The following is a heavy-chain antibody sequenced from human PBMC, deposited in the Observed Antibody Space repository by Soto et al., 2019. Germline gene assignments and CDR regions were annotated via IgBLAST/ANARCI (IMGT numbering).Heavy chain of an antibody. CDR2: INHSGSA. J-gene: IGHJ3*02. Sequence: QVQLQQWGAGLLKPSETLSLNCGVSGGSFSGYYWSWIRQPPGKGLEWIGEINHSGSADYNPSLKSRVTISVDTSKTQISLKLSSVTAAYSGVYYCAGETSDYDFLAAPTTFDIWGQGTMVSVSS. CDR1: GGSFSGYY. D-gene: IGHD3-9*01. V-gene: IGHV4-34*01. CDR3: AGETSDYDFLAAPTTFDI.